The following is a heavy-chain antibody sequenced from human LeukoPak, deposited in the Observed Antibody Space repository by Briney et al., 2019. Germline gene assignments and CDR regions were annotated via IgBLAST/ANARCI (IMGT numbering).Heavy chain of an antibody. J-gene: IGHJ4*02. CDR3: ATKTPGNYPYDY. Sequence: GGSLRLSCVLSGFTFTSAPMNWVRQAPGKWLEWVSTSGTDGDTYYADSVKGRFTISRDNSKNTVHLQMTSLRVEDTAVYYCATKTPGNYPYDYWGQGTLVIVSP. D-gene: IGHD3-22*01. CDR1: GFTFTSAP. CDR2: SGTDGDT. V-gene: IGHV3-23*01.